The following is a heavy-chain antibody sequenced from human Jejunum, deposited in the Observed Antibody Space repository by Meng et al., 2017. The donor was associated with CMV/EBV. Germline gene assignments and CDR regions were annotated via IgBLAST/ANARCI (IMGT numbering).Heavy chain of an antibody. V-gene: IGHV1-3*01. Sequence: QVQLVRSGAEVKKPGASVQVSCKASGHPFSNYAMHWVRQAPGQRLEWMGWISAYNGHTNYAQKFQGRVTMTTETSTNTAYMELRSLESDDTAVYYCARRGRDYGDPPDYWGQGTLVTVSS. CDR1: GHPFSNYA. D-gene: IGHD4-17*01. J-gene: IGHJ4*02. CDR3: ARRGRDYGDPPDY. CDR2: ISAYNGHT.